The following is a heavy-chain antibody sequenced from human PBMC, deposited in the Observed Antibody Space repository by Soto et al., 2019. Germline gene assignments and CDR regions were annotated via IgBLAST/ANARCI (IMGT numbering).Heavy chain of an antibody. J-gene: IGHJ4*02. CDR3: AKGMYYYDSSGYRLFDY. CDR2: ISVSGGTT. V-gene: IGHV3-23*01. CDR1: GFTFRNFA. D-gene: IGHD3-22*01. Sequence: VGSLRLSCAASGFTFRNFAMNWVRQAPGKGLEWVSGISVSGGTTYYADSVRGRFTVSRDNSKNSVFLQMNSLRAEDTAVYFCAKGMYYYDSSGYRLFDYWGQGTLVTVSS.